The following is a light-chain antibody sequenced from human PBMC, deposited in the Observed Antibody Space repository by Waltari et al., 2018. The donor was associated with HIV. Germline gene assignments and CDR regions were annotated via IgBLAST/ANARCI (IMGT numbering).Light chain of an antibody. CDR1: SNDIGTYNF. CDR3: VSYTEKDTFLL. J-gene: IGLJ2*01. Sequence: QSALPQHPSASGSPGQSVAISCTGSSNDIGTYNFVSWYQHHPGKAPKLLIYDVTRRPPGIPDRFSGTKSGYTASLTVSDLQVEDEADYYCVSYTEKDTFLLFGGGTKLAV. V-gene: IGLV2-8*01. CDR2: DVT.